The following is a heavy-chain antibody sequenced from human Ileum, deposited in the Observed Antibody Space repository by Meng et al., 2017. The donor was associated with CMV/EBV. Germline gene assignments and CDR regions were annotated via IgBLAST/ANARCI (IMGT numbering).Heavy chain of an antibody. D-gene: IGHD1-26*01. CDR3: VHRPQTVAATHFDY. CDR1: GFSLSTPGVA. J-gene: IGHJ4*02. V-gene: IGHV2-5*02. Sequence: SGPTLVKPTQTLTLTCTFSGFSLSTPGVAVGWVRQPPGKALEWLVLSYWDDDKRYSPSLKSRLSITKDTSKNQVVLTMTNMDPVDTATYYCVHRPQTVAATHFDYWGQGTLVTVSS. CDR2: SYWDDDK.